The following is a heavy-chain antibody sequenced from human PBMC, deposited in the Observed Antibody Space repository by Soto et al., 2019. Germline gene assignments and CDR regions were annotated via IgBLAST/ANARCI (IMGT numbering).Heavy chain of an antibody. D-gene: IGHD2-8*02. J-gene: IGHJ4*02. Sequence: QVQLVESGGGVVQPGRSLRLSCAASGFNFNTYGMRWVRQAPGKRLEWVSVIAYDGSNRYYADSVKGRFTISRDNSKNTLYLQMNSLSPEDTAVYYCAKDGGTGKYYDYWGQGTLVTVSS. CDR1: GFNFNTYG. CDR2: IAYDGSNR. V-gene: IGHV3-30*18. CDR3: AKDGGTGKYYDY.